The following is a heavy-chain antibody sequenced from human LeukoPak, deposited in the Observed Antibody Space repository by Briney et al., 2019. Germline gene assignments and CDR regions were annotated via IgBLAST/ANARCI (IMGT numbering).Heavy chain of an antibody. D-gene: IGHD6-13*01. CDR2: ISSTGTYI. CDR3: ARDSVAAADYFDY. Sequence: PGGSLRLSCAASGFTFSGYTMTWVRQAPGTGLEWVSSISSTGTYIYYAASQKGRFTISRDNAKNSLYLQMNSLRAEDTAVYYCARDSVAAADYFDYWGQGTLVTVSS. J-gene: IGHJ4*02. V-gene: IGHV3-21*01. CDR1: GFTFSGYT.